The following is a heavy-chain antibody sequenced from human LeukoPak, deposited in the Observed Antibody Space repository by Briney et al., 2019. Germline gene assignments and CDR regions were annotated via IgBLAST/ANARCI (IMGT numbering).Heavy chain of an antibody. D-gene: IGHD2-8*01. CDR1: GGSISSSTYY. CDR3: ARHQYCTNDVCTAGGWFDP. J-gene: IGHJ5*02. CDR2: INYSGTT. Sequence: ETLSLTCTVSGGSISSSTYYWGWIRQPPGKGLEWIGSINYSGTTYYNPSLQSRVTISVDTSKKQFSLKLSSVTAADTAVYYCARHQYCTNDVCTAGGWFDPWGQGTLVTVSS. V-gene: IGHV4-39*01.